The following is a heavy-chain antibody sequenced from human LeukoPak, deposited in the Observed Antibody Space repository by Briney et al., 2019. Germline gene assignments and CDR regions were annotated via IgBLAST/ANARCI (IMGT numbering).Heavy chain of an antibody. Sequence: ASVKVSCKASGYTFTSYYMHWVRQAPGQGLEWMGIINPSGGSTSYAQKFQGRVTMTRDTSTSTVYMELRSLRSDDTAVYYCARIGSSFPDYWGQGTLVTVSS. J-gene: IGHJ4*02. D-gene: IGHD6-13*01. CDR2: INPSGGST. CDR1: GYTFTSYY. CDR3: ARIGSSFPDY. V-gene: IGHV1-46*01.